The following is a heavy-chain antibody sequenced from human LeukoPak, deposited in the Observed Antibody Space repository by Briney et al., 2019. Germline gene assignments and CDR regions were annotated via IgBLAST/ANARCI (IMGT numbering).Heavy chain of an antibody. CDR2: INHSGST. D-gene: IGHD6-19*01. J-gene: IGHJ5*02. V-gene: IGHV4-34*01. Sequence: SETLSLTCAVYGGSFSGYYWSWIRQPPGKGLEWIGEINHSGSTNYNPSLKSRVTISVDTSKNQFSLKLSSVTAADTAVYYCARAVYSSGPGYWFDPGGQGTLVTVSS. CDR1: GGSFSGYY. CDR3: ARAVYSSGPGYWFDP.